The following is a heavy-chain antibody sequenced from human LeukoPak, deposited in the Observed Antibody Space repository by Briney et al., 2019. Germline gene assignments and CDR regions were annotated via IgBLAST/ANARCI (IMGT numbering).Heavy chain of an antibody. CDR2: INPNSGGT. Sequence: ASVKVSCKASGYTFTGYYMHWVRQAPGQGLEWMGRINPNSGGTNYAQKFQGRVTMTRDTSISTAYMELSGLRSDDTAVYYCARGSSYTNAFDIWGQGTMVTVSS. V-gene: IGHV1-2*06. J-gene: IGHJ3*02. CDR1: GYTFTGYY. CDR3: ARGSSYTNAFDI. D-gene: IGHD2-2*02.